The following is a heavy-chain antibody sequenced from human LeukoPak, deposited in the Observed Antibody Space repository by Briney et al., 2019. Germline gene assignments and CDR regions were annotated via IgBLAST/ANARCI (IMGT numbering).Heavy chain of an antibody. D-gene: IGHD3-3*01. J-gene: IGHJ4*02. CDR2: ISYDGSNK. CDR3: AKALGAWGAHY. CDR1: GFTFSSYG. V-gene: IGHV3-30*18. Sequence: GSLRLSCAASGFTFSSYGMHWVRQAPGKGLEWVAVISYDGSNKYYADSVKGRFTISRDNSKNTLYLQMNSLRAEDTAVYYCAKALGAWGAHYWGQGTLVTVSS.